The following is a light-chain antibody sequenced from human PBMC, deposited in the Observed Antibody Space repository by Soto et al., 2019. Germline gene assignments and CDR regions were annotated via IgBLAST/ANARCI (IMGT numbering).Light chain of an antibody. CDR2: EVS. V-gene: IGLV2-14*01. J-gene: IGLJ1*01. Sequence: QSALTQPASVSGSPGQSITISCTGSSNDIGAYKYVSWYQQYPGKAPKLIIFEVSNRPSGVSNRFSGSKSGNTASLTIAGLQAEDEADYHCSSYTTGSTLYVFGAGTKVTVL. CDR3: SSYTTGSTLYV. CDR1: SNDIGAYKY.